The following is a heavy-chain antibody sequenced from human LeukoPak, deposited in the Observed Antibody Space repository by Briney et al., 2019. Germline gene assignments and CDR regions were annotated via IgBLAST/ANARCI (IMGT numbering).Heavy chain of an antibody. V-gene: IGHV3-30*02. CDR1: GFTFSSYG. CDR3: AKGRNHDYGDFDP. J-gene: IGHJ5*02. Sequence: GGSLRLSCAASGFTFSSYGMHWVRQAPGKGLEWVAFIRYDGSNKYYADSVKGRFTISRDNSKNTLYLQMNSLRAEDTAVYYCAKGRNHDYGDFDPWGQGTPVTVSS. D-gene: IGHD4-17*01. CDR2: IRYDGSNK.